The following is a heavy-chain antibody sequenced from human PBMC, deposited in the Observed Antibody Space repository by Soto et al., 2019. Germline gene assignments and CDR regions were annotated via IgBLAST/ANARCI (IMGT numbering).Heavy chain of an antibody. J-gene: IGHJ6*02. Sequence: EVKILESGGGLVQPGGSLRLSCAASGFAFDNYAMSWVRQAPGKGLEWVSYLSGNGVNIYYAHSVKGRFTLYRDNSKKKVSLEMSLLRVDGSAVYYCVKDHNSRLDSYTYGLDVWGLGTTVSVSS. CDR2: LSGNGVNI. D-gene: IGHD1-26*01. CDR3: VKDHNSRLDSYTYGLDV. CDR1: GFAFDNYA. V-gene: IGHV3-23*01.